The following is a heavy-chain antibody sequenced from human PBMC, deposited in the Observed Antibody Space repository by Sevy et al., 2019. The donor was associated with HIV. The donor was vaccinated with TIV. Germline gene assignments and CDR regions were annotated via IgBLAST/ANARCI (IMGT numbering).Heavy chain of an antibody. CDR2: IYTSGST. D-gene: IGHD6-19*01. J-gene: IGHJ4*02. CDR1: GGSISSGSYY. V-gene: IGHV4-61*02. Sequence: SETLSLTCTVSGGSISSGSYYWSWIRQPAGKGLEWIGRIYTSGSTNYNPSLKSRVTISVDTSKNQFSLKLSSVTAADTAVYYCAREWQGAVAPLHFDYWGQGTLVTVSS. CDR3: AREWQGAVAPLHFDY.